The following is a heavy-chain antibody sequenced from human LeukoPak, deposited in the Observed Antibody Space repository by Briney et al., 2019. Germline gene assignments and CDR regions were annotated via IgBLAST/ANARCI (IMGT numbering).Heavy chain of an antibody. V-gene: IGHV1-69*04. Sequence: ASVKVSCKASGGTFSNYAFTWVRQAPGQGLEWMGRITPILNTTDYAQEFQGRVTITADRSTSTVYMQLSSLRSEDTAVYYCAREQGWGSGVGNYWGQGTLVTVSS. CDR1: GGTFSNYA. CDR2: ITPILNTT. CDR3: AREQGWGSGVGNY. D-gene: IGHD3-10*01. J-gene: IGHJ4*02.